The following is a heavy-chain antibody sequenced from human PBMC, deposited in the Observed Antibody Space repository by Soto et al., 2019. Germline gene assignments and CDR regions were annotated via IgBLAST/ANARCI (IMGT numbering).Heavy chain of an antibody. CDR2: INPILSMS. D-gene: IGHD3-10*01. CDR1: GDTFSSYS. V-gene: IGHV1-69*02. Sequence: QVQLVQSGAEVKKPGSSVKVSCKASGDTFSSYSINWVRQAPGLGLEWMGRINPILSMSNYAQNFRGRVTIIADKSTSTAYRELSSLRSEDTAMYYCATSYGSGYRAFDYWGQGALVTVSS. J-gene: IGHJ4*02. CDR3: ATSYGSGYRAFDY.